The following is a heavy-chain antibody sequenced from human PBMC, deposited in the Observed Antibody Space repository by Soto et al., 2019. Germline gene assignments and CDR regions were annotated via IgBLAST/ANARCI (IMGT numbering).Heavy chain of an antibody. J-gene: IGHJ5*02. D-gene: IGHD3-16*01. CDR2: VCPTVGSS. Sequence: ASVKVASKAPGDPFSCAHMRCLPNAPGHGLEWMGVVCPTVGSSRVAQKFQGGVTMTIDTSTSKRYMELRALTSEDTAVYYCARSSGGVFGIIIEGTSWFAHWGQGTLVT. CDR1: GDPFSCAH. CDR3: ARSSGGVFGIIIEGTSWFAH. V-gene: IGHV1-46*01.